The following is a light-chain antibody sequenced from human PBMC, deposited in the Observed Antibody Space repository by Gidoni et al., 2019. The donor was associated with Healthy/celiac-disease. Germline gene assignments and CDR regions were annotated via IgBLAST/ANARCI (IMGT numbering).Light chain of an antibody. J-gene: IGLJ2*01. Sequence: QSVLTQPPSASGTPGQRVTISCSGSSSNIVSNTVNWYQQLPGTAPKLLIYSNNQRPSGVPARFSGSKSGTSASLAISGLQSEDEADYYCAAWDDSLNGHVVFGGGTKLTVL. CDR1: SSNIVSNT. CDR3: AAWDDSLNGHVV. CDR2: SNN. V-gene: IGLV1-44*01.